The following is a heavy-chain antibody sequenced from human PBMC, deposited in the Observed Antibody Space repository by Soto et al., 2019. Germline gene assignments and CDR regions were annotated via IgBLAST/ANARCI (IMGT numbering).Heavy chain of an antibody. CDR1: EFTFSTYA. CDR2: ISDSGDIK. D-gene: IGHD6-6*01. J-gene: IGHJ5*01. Sequence: GGSLRLSCAASEFTFSTYAMTWVRQAPGRGIQWVATISDSGDIKYYADSVKGRFTISRDNSRNTLYLQMNNLRAEDTALYYSAQPCVPSITDRPPRFDSWGWGTLVTVSS. V-gene: IGHV3-23*01. CDR3: AQPCVPSITDRPPRFDS.